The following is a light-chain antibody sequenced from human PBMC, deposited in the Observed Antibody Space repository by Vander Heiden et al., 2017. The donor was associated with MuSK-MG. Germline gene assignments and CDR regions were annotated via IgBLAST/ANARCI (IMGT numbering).Light chain of an antibody. CDR2: EAS. V-gene: IGKV1D-12*01. CDR3: QQANSFPYT. Sequence: IHLTQSPPSVSASVGDRVTLTCRASRGISTWLAWYQKKPGEVPKLIIYEASSLESGVPSRFSGTGSGTDFTLTVSSLQPEDVATYYCQQANSFPYTFGQGTRVEIK. J-gene: IGKJ2*01. CDR1: RGISTW.